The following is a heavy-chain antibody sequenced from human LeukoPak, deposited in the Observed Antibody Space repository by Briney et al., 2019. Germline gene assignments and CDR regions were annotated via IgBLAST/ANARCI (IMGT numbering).Heavy chain of an antibody. Sequence: SQTLSLTCAISGDSVPSNSAAWSWIRQSPSRGLEWLGRTYYRSKWHNDCAVSVKTRITINPDTSKNQLSLQVNSVTPDDTAVYYCARSQGATIYGFDYWGQGTLVTVSS. CDR2: TYYRSKWHN. V-gene: IGHV6-1*01. CDR3: ARSQGATIYGFDY. J-gene: IGHJ4*02. D-gene: IGHD5-12*01. CDR1: GDSVPSNSAA.